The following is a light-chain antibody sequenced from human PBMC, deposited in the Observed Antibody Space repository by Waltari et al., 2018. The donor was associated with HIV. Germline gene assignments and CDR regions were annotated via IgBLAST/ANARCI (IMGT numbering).Light chain of an antibody. CDR1: PSVLYSSNNKSY. Sequence: DIVMTQSPDSLAVSLGARATINCTSSPSVLYSSNNKSYLAWYQQKPGQPPKLLIYWASTRESGVPDRFSGSGYGTDFTLTISSLQAEDVAVYYCQQYYRTPLTFGGGTKVEIK. CDR3: QQYYRTPLT. V-gene: IGKV4-1*01. J-gene: IGKJ4*01. CDR2: WAS.